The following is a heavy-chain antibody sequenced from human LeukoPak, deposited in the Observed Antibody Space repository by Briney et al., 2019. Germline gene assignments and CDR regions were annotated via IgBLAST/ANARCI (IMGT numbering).Heavy chain of an antibody. CDR2: INPNSGGT. CDR1: GYTFTGYY. D-gene: IGHD6-13*01. V-gene: IGHV1-2*02. Sequence: ASVRVSCKASGYTFTGYYMHWVRQAPGQGLEWMGWINPNSGGTNYAQKFQGRVTITRDTSASTAYMELSSLRSEDTAVYYCASPIAEDYWGQGTLVTVSS. J-gene: IGHJ4*02. CDR3: ASPIAEDY.